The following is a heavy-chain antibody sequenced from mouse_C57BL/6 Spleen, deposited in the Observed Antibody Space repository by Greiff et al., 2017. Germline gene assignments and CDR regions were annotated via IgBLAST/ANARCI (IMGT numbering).Heavy chain of an antibody. J-gene: IGHJ1*03. CDR3: ARGGVITTVVVDWYFDV. CDR1: GYTFTSYW. D-gene: IGHD1-1*01. Sequence: QVQLQQSGAELVKPGASVKLSCKASGYTFTSYWMHWVKQRPGRGLEWIGRIDPNSGGTKYNEKFKSKATLTVDKPSSTAYMQLSSLTSEDSAVYYCARGGVITTVVVDWYFDVWGTGTTVTVSS. V-gene: IGHV1-72*01. CDR2: IDPNSGGT.